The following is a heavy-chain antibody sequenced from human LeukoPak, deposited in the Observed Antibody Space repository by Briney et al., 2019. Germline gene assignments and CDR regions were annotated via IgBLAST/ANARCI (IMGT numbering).Heavy chain of an antibody. CDR2: ISAYNGNT. J-gene: IGHJ6*02. Sequence: ASVKVSCKASGYTFISYGISWVRQARGQGLEWMGWISAYNGNTNHAQKLQGRVTMTTDTSTSTAYMELRSLRSNDTAVYYCARDYYGSGSYYNPIYYYYGMDVWGQGTTVTVSS. CDR3: ARDYYGSGSYYNPIYYYYGMDV. CDR1: GYTFISYG. D-gene: IGHD3-10*01. V-gene: IGHV1-18*01.